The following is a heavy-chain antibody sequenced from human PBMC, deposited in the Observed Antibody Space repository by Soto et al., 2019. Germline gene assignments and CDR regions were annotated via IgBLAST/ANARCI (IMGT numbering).Heavy chain of an antibody. V-gene: IGHV1-8*01. CDR2: MNNGSGDT. D-gene: IGHD5-18*01. Sequence: QVQLVQSGAEVKKPGASVKVSCKASGYTFTNNDVTWVRQATGQGLGWMGWMNNGSGDTGYARKVQGIVTMTRDISIATAYMELTGLSSEDTAIYYCARMESFGSLNWFDPWGQGTLVTVSS. J-gene: IGHJ5*02. CDR1: GYTFTNND. CDR3: ARMESFGSLNWFDP.